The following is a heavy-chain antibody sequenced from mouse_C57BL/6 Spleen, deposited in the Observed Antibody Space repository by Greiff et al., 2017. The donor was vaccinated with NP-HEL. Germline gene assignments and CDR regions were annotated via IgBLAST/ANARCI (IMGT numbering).Heavy chain of an antibody. V-gene: IGHV1-52*01. J-gene: IGHJ1*03. D-gene: IGHD1-1*01. Sequence: VQLQQPGAELVRPGSSVKLSCKASGYTFTSYWMHWVKQRPIQGLEWIGNIDPSDSETHYNQKFKDKATLTVDKSSSTAYLQLSSLTSDDSAVYYCARFSYYYCSSYWWYFDVWGTGTTVTVSS. CDR2: IDPSDSET. CDR1: GYTFTSYW. CDR3: ARFSYYYCSSYWWYFDV.